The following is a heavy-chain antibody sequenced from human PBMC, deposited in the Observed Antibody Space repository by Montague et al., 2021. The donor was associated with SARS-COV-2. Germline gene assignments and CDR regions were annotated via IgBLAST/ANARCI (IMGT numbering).Heavy chain of an antibody. V-gene: IGHV4-4*02. CDR2: IYHSGST. D-gene: IGHD2-2*01. Sequence: SETLSLTCAVSGGSISSSNWWSWVRQPPGKGLEWIGEIYHSGSTNYNPSLKRRVTISVDKSKNQFSLKLSSVTAADTAVYYFAREVGDCSSSSCYRARGGYYCGMDVWGQGTTVTVSS. J-gene: IGHJ6*02. CDR3: AREVGDCSSSSCYRARGGYYCGMDV. CDR1: GGSISSSNW.